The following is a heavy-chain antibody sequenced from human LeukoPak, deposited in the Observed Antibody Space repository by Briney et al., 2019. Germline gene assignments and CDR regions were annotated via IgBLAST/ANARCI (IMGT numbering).Heavy chain of an antibody. V-gene: IGHV1-2*02. Sequence: ASVKVSCKASGYTFTGYYMHWLRQAPGQGLEWMGCINPNSGGTIYAQKFQGRVTMTRDTSISTAYMELSRLRSDDTAVYYCARGPLKNWFDPWGQGTLVTVSS. CDR2: INPNSGGT. J-gene: IGHJ5*02. CDR1: GYTFTGYY. CDR3: ARGPLKNWFDP.